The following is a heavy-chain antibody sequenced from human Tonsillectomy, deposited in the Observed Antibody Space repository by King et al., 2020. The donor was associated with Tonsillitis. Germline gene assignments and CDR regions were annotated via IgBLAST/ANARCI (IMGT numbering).Heavy chain of an antibody. J-gene: IGHJ6*02. CDR1: GFTFSDYY. CDR3: ARPSGWTTVHYYHYYYGLDV. D-gene: IGHD6-19*01. CDR2: ISSSGSPI. V-gene: IGHV3-11*01. Sequence: VQLVESGGGLVKPGGSLRLSCAASGFTFSDYYMSWIRQAPGKGLEWGSYISSSGSPIYYADSVKGRFTISRDNAKNALYLQMNSLRAEDTAVYYCARPSGWTTVHYYHYYYGLDVWGQGTTVTVSS.